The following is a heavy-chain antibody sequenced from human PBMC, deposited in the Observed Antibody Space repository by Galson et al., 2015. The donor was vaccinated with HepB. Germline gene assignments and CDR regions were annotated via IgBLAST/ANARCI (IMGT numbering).Heavy chain of an antibody. Sequence: SLRLSCAASGFTFKNAWMNWVRQAPGKGLEWVGRIKSKSDDETTDYAAPVKGRFTISRDDAKNTLYLQMNSLKTEDTAVYFCVHNSWYIRPGWGQGTLVTVSS. J-gene: IGHJ4*02. D-gene: IGHD6-13*01. CDR2: IKSKSDDETT. CDR1: GFTFKNAW. V-gene: IGHV3-15*07. CDR3: VHNSWYIRPG.